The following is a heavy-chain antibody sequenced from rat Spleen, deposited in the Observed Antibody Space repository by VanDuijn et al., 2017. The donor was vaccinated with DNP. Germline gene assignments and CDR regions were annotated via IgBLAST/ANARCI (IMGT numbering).Heavy chain of an antibody. CDR2: IGIGGVST. J-gene: IGHJ3*01. CDR3: ASLNDGRRDWFVH. Sequence: EVQLVESGGGLVQPGRSLKLSCAASGFTFSNYYMAWVRQAPKKGLEWVASIGIGGVSTFYRDSVKGRFTISRDNAKNTLYLQMDSLRSEETATYYCASLNDGRRDWFVHWGQGTLVTVSS. CDR1: GFTFSNYY. D-gene: IGHD1-11*01. V-gene: IGHV5S11*01.